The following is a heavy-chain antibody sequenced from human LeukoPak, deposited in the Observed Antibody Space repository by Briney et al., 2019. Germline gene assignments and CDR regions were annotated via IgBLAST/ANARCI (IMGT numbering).Heavy chain of an antibody. CDR3: SGQYSSSSVVDY. Sequence: PGGFLRLSCAASGFSISTHWMSWVRQAPGKGLEWVANIKQDGSEKYYVDSVKGRFTISRDNAKNSLYLQMNSLRAEDTAIYYCSGQYSSSSVVDYWGQGTLVTVSS. CDR1: GFSISTHW. CDR2: IKQDGSEK. J-gene: IGHJ4*02. V-gene: IGHV3-7*02. D-gene: IGHD6-6*01.